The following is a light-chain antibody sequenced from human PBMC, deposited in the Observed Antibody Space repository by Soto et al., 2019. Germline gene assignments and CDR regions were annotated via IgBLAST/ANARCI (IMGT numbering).Light chain of an antibody. J-gene: IGLJ1*01. V-gene: IGLV2-14*01. Sequence: QSVLAQPASVSGSPGQSITISCTGTSSDVGGYNYVAWYQQHPGKAPKLIIYEVTNRPSGVSYRVSASKSGNTASLTISGLQSEDEADYYCISYTGKSASYVFGTGTKLTVL. CDR3: ISYTGKSASYV. CDR1: SSDVGGYNY. CDR2: EVT.